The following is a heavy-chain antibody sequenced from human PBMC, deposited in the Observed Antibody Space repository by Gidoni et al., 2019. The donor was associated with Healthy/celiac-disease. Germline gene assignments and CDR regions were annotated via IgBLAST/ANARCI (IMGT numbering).Heavy chain of an antibody. Sequence: EVQLVVSGGGLVQPGRSLRRSCAASGVTFDDYSMHWVRQAPGKGLEWVSGISWNSGSIGYADSVKGRFTISRDNAKNSLYLQMNSLRAEDTALYYCAKGRGYYDSSGYFDYWGQGTLVTVSS. CDR1: GVTFDDYS. J-gene: IGHJ4*02. V-gene: IGHV3-9*01. D-gene: IGHD3-22*01. CDR3: AKGRGYYDSSGYFDY. CDR2: ISWNSGSI.